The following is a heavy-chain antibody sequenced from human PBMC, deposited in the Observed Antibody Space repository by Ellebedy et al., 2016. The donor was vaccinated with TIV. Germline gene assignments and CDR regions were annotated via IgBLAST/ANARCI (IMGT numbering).Heavy chain of an antibody. V-gene: IGHV1-69*06. CDR3: ATVTTKTWYFDL. CDR1: GGTFSSYA. Sequence: SVKVSCXASGGTFSSYAISWVRQAPGQGLEWMGGIIPIFGTANYAQKFQGRVTITADKSTSTAYMELSSLRSEDTAVYYCATVTTKTWYFDLWGRGTLVTVSS. D-gene: IGHD4-17*01. J-gene: IGHJ2*01. CDR2: IIPIFGTA.